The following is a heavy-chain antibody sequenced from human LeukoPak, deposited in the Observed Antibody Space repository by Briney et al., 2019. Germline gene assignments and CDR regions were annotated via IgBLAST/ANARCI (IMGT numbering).Heavy chain of an antibody. CDR2: INPNSGGT. CDR1: GYTFTGYY. V-gene: IGHV1-2*02. Sequence: ASVKVSCKASGYTFTGYYMHWVRQAPGQGLEWMGWINPNSGGTNYAQKFQGRVTMTRDTSISTAYMELSRLRSDDTAVYYCAIGYCSSTSCERYFQHWGQGTLVTVSS. J-gene: IGHJ1*01. D-gene: IGHD2-2*01. CDR3: AIGYCSSTSCERYFQH.